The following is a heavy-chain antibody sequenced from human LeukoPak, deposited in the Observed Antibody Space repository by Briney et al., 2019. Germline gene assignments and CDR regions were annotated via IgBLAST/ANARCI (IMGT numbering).Heavy chain of an antibody. D-gene: IGHD6-19*01. CDR1: GGTFSSYA. Sequence: SVKVSCKASGGTFSSYAISWVRQAPGQGLEWMGGIIPIFGTANYAQKFQGRVTIIADESTSTAYMELSSLRSEDTAVYYCARDRISGWYSDYWGQGTLVTVSS. V-gene: IGHV1-69*13. CDR2: IIPIFGTA. CDR3: ARDRISGWYSDY. J-gene: IGHJ4*02.